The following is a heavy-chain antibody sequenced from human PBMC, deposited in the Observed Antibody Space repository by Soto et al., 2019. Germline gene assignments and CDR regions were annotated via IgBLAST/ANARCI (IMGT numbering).Heavy chain of an antibody. J-gene: IGHJ4*02. CDR2: ISYDGSKK. Sequence: QVQLVESGGGVVQPGRSLRLSCVASGFSFTTHSVSWVGQAPGKGLEWVAFISYDGSKKYYADSVKGRFTISKDNSKNTLYLQMNRLRAEDTAVYYCARDHWENSYSFYSSYWGQGTLVTISS. CDR3: ARDHWENSYSFYSSY. CDR1: GFSFTTHS. D-gene: IGHD5-18*01. V-gene: IGHV3-30-3*01.